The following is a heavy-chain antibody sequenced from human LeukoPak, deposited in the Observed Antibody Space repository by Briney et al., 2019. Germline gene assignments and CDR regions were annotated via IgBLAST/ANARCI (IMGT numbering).Heavy chain of an antibody. D-gene: IGHD2-15*01. CDR1: GGSIGTYF. J-gene: IGHJ4*02. CDR3: ARDPTYCSGGSCYGYYFDY. V-gene: IGHV4-4*07. Sequence: DPSETLSLTCTVSGGSIGTYFWSWIRQPAGKGLEWIGRIYTSGSTSYNPSLKSRVTMSVDTSKNQFSLKLSSVTAADTAVYYCARDPTYCSGGSCYGYYFDYWGQGTLVTVSS. CDR2: IYTSGST.